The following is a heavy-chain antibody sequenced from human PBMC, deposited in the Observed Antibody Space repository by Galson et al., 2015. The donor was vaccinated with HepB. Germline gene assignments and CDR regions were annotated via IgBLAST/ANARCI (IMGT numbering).Heavy chain of an antibody. Sequence: SVKVSCKAYGYTFTSYGINWVRQAPGEGLEWMGWISAYNGNTKYAQKFQDRITMTTDTSTSTAYMELRRLRSDDTALYYCARDRGPSVVGASSLGYWGQGALVTVSS. V-gene: IGHV1-18*01. CDR1: GYTFTSYG. CDR2: ISAYNGNT. CDR3: ARDRGPSVVGASSLGY. J-gene: IGHJ4*02. D-gene: IGHD1-26*01.